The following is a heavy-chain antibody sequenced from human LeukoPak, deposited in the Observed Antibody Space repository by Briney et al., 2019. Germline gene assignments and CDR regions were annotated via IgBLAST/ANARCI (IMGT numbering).Heavy chain of an antibody. CDR2: IESKRAGGKT. CDR1: GLTFRDAW. D-gene: IGHD2-21*01. CDR3: TADLPGGESNYFDY. Sequence: GGSLRLSCAASGLTFRDAWLSWVRQAPGKGLECVGLIESKRAGGKTNYTAPVKGRFSLSRDESENTLFLQMNSLKTADTAVYFCTADLPGGESNYFDYRGQGTLVTVSP. J-gene: IGHJ4*02. V-gene: IGHV3-15*04.